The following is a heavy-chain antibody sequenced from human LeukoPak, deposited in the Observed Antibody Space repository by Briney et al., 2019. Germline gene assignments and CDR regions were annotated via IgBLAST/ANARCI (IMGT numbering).Heavy chain of an antibody. CDR2: VSSGGDIT. CDR3: AQGDSYYDFLLSV. V-gene: IGHV3-11*01. D-gene: IGHD3-3*01. Sequence: GGSLRLSCAASGFTFSDYYISWIRQAPGKGLEWLSIVSSGGDITTYADSVKGRFTISRDNTRNLLFLQMNSLRAEDTAVYYCAQGDSYYDFLLSVWGQGTMVTVSS. CDR1: GFTFSDYY. J-gene: IGHJ3*01.